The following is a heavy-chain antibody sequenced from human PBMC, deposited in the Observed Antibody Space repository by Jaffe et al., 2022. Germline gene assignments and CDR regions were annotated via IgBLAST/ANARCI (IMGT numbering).Heavy chain of an antibody. CDR1: GGTFSSYT. J-gene: IGHJ4*02. V-gene: IGHV1-69*02. CDR2: IIPILGIA. D-gene: IGHD1-26*01. CDR3: ARPGSVGAAVHFDY. Sequence: QVQLVQSGAEVKKPGSSVKVSCKASGGTFSSYTISWVRQAPGQGLEWMGRIIPILGIANYAQKFQGRVTITADKSTSTAYMELSSLRSEDTAVYYCARPGSVGAAVHFDYWGQGTLVTVSS.